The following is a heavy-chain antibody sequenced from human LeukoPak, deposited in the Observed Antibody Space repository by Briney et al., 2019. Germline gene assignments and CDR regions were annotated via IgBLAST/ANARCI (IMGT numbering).Heavy chain of an antibody. D-gene: IGHD4-23*01. CDR2: IYYSGST. CDR1: GGSIGSGGYY. Sequence: SSQTLSLTCTVSGGSIGSGGYYWSWIRQHPGKGLEWIGYIYYSGSTYYNPSLKSRVTISVDTSKNQFSLKLSSVTAADTAVYYCARAPMTTVVTLFDYWGQGTLVTVSS. CDR3: ARAPMTTVVTLFDY. V-gene: IGHV4-31*03. J-gene: IGHJ4*02.